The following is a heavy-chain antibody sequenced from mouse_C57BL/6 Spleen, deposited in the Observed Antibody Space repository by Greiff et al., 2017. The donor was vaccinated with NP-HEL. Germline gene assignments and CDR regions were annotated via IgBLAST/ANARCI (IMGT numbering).Heavy chain of an antibody. D-gene: IGHD1-3*01. CDR1: GYAFTNYL. Sequence: QVQLQQSGAELVRPGTSVKVSCKASGYAFTNYLIEWVKQRPGQGLEWIGVINPGSGGTNYNEKFKGKATLTADKSSSTAYMQLSSLTSEDSAVYFCAREELKAYWGQGTLVTVSA. CDR2: INPGSGGT. J-gene: IGHJ3*01. V-gene: IGHV1-54*01. CDR3: AREELKAY.